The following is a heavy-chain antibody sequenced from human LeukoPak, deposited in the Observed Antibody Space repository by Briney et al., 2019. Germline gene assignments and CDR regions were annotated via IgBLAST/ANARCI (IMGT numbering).Heavy chain of an antibody. Sequence: PGGSLRLSCAASGFTFDDYAMHWVRHAPGKGLEWVSGISWNSGSIGYADSVKGRFTISRDNAKNSLYLQMNSLRAEDTAVYYCAKASELLYQLLSDWGQGTLVTVSS. V-gene: IGHV3-9*01. CDR1: GFTFDDYA. CDR2: ISWNSGSI. CDR3: AKASELLYQLLSD. J-gene: IGHJ4*02. D-gene: IGHD2-2*01.